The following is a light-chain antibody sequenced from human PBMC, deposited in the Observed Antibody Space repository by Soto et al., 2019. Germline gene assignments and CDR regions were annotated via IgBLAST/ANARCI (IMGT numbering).Light chain of an antibody. V-gene: IGLV2-14*01. Sequence: QSALTQPASVSGSPGQSITISCTGTNSDVGGYNYVSWYQQHPGKAPKVMIYDVSDRPSGVSNRFSGSKSGNTASLTISGLQAEDEADYYCSSYTSSSALVVFGGGTKLTV. CDR1: NSDVGGYNY. CDR2: DVS. CDR3: SSYTSSSALVV. J-gene: IGLJ2*01.